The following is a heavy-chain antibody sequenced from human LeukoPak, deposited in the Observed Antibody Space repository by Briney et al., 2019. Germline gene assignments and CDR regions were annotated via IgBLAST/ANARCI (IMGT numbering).Heavy chain of an antibody. CDR2: ISAYNGNT. V-gene: IGHV1-18*01. Sequence: ASVKVSCKTSGYTFTNFGISWVRQAPGQGLEWMGWISAYNGNTNYAQKLQGRVTMTTDTSTRTAYMEVRSLRSDDTAVYYCARRQFITSDFDYWGQGTLVTVSS. CDR3: ARRQFITSDFDY. J-gene: IGHJ4*02. D-gene: IGHD3-16*01. CDR1: GYTFTNFG.